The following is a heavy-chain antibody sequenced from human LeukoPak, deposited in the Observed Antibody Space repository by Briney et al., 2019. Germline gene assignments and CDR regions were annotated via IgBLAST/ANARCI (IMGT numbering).Heavy chain of an antibody. CDR3: AKDAYGSGFETLDY. CDR1: GFTFDDYG. J-gene: IGHJ4*02. V-gene: IGHV3-20*04. Sequence: PGGSLRLSCAASGFTFDDYGMSWVRQAPGKGLEWVSGINWNGGSIGYADSVKGRFTISRDNAKNSLYLQMNSLRAEDTALYYCAKDAYGSGFETLDYWGQGTLVTVSS. D-gene: IGHD3-10*01. CDR2: INWNGGSI.